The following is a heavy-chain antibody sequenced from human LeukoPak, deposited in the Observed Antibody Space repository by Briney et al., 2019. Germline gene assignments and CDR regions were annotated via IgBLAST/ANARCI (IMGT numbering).Heavy chain of an antibody. CDR2: INSDGSST. CDR1: GFAFNTYS. CDR3: ARGYRNYYDSSGYI. J-gene: IGHJ4*02. V-gene: IGHV3-74*01. Sequence: GGSLRLSCAASGFAFNTYSMNWVRQAPGKGLVWVSRINSDGSSTSYADSVKGRFTISRDNAKNTLYLQMNSLRAEDTAVYYCARGYRNYYDSSGYIWGQGTLVTVSS. D-gene: IGHD3-22*01.